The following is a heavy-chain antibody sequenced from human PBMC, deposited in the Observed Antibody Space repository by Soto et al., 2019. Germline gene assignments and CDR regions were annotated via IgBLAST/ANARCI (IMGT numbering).Heavy chain of an antibody. CDR1: GGSFSGYY. CDR3: ARQGPFTIFGVGAYYYYMDV. Sequence: SETLSLTCAVYGGSFSGYYWSWIRQPPGKGLEWIGEINHSGSTNYNPSLKSRVTISVDTSKNQFSLKLSSVTAADTAVYYCARQGPFTIFGVGAYYYYMDVWGKGTTVTVSS. J-gene: IGHJ6*03. D-gene: IGHD3-3*01. CDR2: INHSGST. V-gene: IGHV4-34*01.